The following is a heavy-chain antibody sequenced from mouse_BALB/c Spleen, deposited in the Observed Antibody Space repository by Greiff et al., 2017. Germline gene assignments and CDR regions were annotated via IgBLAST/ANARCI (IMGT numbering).Heavy chain of an antibody. V-gene: IGHV5-4*02. CDR1: GFTFSDYY. Sequence: EVMLVESGGGLVKPGGSLKLSCAASGFTFSDYYMYWVRQTPEKRLEWVATISDGGSYTYYPDSVKGRFTISRDNAKNNLYLQMSSLKSEDTAMYYCARRGNYEYYYAMDYWGQGTSVTVSS. J-gene: IGHJ4*01. CDR3: ARRGNYEYYYAMDY. D-gene: IGHD2-1*01. CDR2: ISDGGSYT.